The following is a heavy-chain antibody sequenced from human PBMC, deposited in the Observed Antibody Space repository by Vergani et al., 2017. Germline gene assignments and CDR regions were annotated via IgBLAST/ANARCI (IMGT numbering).Heavy chain of an antibody. CDR3: ASGYYDSSATDAFDI. V-gene: IGHV1-69*02. Sequence: QVQLVQSGAEVKKPGSSVKVSCKASGGTFSSYTISWVRQAPGQGLEWMGRIIPILGIANYAQKFQGRVTITEDKSTSTAYMELSSLRSEDTAVYYCASGYYDSSATDAFDIWGQGTMVTVSS. CDR1: GGTFSSYT. CDR2: IIPILGIA. D-gene: IGHD3-22*01. J-gene: IGHJ3*02.